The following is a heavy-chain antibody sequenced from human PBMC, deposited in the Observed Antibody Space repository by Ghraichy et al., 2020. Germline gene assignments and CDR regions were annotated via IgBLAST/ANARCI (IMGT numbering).Heavy chain of an antibody. J-gene: IGHJ4*02. V-gene: IGHV3-23*01. D-gene: IGHD2-21*02. CDR3: AKVYCGGDSRGGIHYFDS. CDR2: IRRSGGDT. CDR1: GFTISNYA. Sequence: GGSLRLSCAASGFTISNYAMSWVRQAPGRGLEWVSTIRRSGGDTYHADSVKGRFTISRDNSKNTLYLQMNSLRAEDTAVYYCAKVYCGGDSRGGIHYFDSWGQGTLVTVSS.